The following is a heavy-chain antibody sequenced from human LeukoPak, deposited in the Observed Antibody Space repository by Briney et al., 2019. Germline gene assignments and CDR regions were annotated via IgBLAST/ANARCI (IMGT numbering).Heavy chain of an antibody. CDR3: ARRLGYTAMVTRFDP. CDR1: GGTFSSYA. Sequence: SVKVSCKASGGTFSSYAISWVRQAPGQGLEWMGGIIPIFGTANYAQKFQGRVTITRNTSISTAYMELSSLRSEDTAVYYCARRLGYTAMVTRFDPWGQGTLVTVSS. D-gene: IGHD5-18*01. J-gene: IGHJ5*02. CDR2: IIPIFGTA. V-gene: IGHV1-69*05.